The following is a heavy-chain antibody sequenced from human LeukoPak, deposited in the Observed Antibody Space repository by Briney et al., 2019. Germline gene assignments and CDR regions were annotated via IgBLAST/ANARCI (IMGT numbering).Heavy chain of an antibody. J-gene: IGHJ6*03. D-gene: IGHD3-3*01. CDR3: ARDQAFSYYYYFMDV. Sequence: GGSLRLSCTVSGFTVSSNSMSWVRQAPGKGLEWVSFIYSDNTHYSDSVKGRFTISRDNSKNTLYLQMNSLRAEDTAVYYCARDQAFSYYYYFMDVWGKGTTVTVSS. V-gene: IGHV3-53*01. CDR2: IYSDNT. CDR1: GFTVSSNS.